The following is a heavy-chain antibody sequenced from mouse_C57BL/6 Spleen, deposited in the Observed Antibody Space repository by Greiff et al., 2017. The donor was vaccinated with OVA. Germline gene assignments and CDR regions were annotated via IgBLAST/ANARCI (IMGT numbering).Heavy chain of an antibody. J-gene: IGHJ4*01. CDR3: ARGDYGSSRYYYAMDY. Sequence: QVQLQQPGAELVKPGASVKLSCKASGYTFTSYWMHWVKQRPGRGLEWIGRIDPNSGGTKYNEKFKSKATLTVDKPSRTAYMQLSSLTSEDSAVYYCARGDYGSSRYYYAMDYWGQGTSVTVSS. CDR1: GYTFTSYW. CDR2: IDPNSGGT. V-gene: IGHV1-72*01. D-gene: IGHD1-1*01.